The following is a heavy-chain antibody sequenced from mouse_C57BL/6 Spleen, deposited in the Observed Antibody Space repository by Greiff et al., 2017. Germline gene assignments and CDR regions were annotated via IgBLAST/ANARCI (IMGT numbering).Heavy chain of an antibody. CDR3: ASVYDGYGFAY. Sequence: QVQLKESGAELVKPGASVKISCKASGYAFSSYWMNWVKQRPGKGLEWIGQIYPGDGDTNYNGKFKGKATLTADKSSSTAYMQLSSLASEDSAVYFCASVYDGYGFAYWGKGTLVTVSA. J-gene: IGHJ3*01. D-gene: IGHD2-3*01. CDR1: GYAFSSYW. CDR2: IYPGDGDT. V-gene: IGHV1-80*01.